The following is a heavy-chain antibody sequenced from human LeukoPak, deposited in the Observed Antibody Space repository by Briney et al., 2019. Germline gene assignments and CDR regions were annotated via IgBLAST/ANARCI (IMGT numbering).Heavy chain of an antibody. J-gene: IGHJ4*02. CDR3: AKAHSSGWPCFDY. CDR2: INPNSGGT. D-gene: IGHD6-19*01. V-gene: IGHV1-2*02. Sequence: ASVKVSCKASGYTFTGYYMRWVRQAPGQGLEWMGWINPNSGGTNYAQKFQGRVTMTRDTSISTAYMEVSRLRSDDTAVYYCAKAHSSGWPCFDYWGQGTLVTVSS. CDR1: GYTFTGYY.